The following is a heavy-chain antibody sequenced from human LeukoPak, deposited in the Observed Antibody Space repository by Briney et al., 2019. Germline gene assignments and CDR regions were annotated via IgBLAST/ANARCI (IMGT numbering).Heavy chain of an antibody. Sequence: SGPTLVKPSETLSLTCTVSGGSISSYYWSWIRQPPGKGLEWIGYIYYSGSTNYNPSLKSRVTISVDTSKNQFSLKLSSVTAADTAVYYCARESGDGYYDSSDYYFRVFGYFDYWGQGTLVTVSS. CDR1: GGSISSYY. V-gene: IGHV4-59*01. J-gene: IGHJ4*02. CDR3: ARESGDGYYDSSDYYFRVFGYFDY. CDR2: IYYSGST. D-gene: IGHD3-22*01.